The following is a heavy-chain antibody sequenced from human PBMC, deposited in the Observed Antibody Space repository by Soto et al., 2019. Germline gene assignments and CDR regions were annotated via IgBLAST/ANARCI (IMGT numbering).Heavy chain of an antibody. Sequence: ASVKVSCKASGYTFTSYAMHWVRQAPGQRLEWMGWINAGNGNTKYSQKFQGRVTITRDTSASTASMELSSLRSEDTAVYYCARVSISTSPSFDPWGQGTLVTVSS. V-gene: IGHV1-3*01. D-gene: IGHD2-2*01. CDR1: GYTFTSYA. J-gene: IGHJ5*02. CDR3: ARVSISTSPSFDP. CDR2: INAGNGNT.